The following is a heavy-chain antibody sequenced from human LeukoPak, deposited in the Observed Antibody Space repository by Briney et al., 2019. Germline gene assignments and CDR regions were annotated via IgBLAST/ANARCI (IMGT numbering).Heavy chain of an antibody. CDR3: ARSNGGGFDP. V-gene: IGHV4-59*08. D-gene: IGHD3-16*01. CDR1: GGSISSYY. J-gene: IGHJ5*02. Sequence: SETLSLTCTVSGGSISSYYWSWIRQPPGKGLEGIGYIYYSGSTNYNPSLKSRVTISVDTSKNQFSLKLSSVTAADTAVYYCARSNGGGFDPWGQGTLVTVSS. CDR2: IYYSGST.